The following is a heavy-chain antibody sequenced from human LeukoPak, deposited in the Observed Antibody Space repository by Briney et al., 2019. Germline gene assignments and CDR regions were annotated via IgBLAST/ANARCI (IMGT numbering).Heavy chain of an antibody. CDR2: ISGSGGST. J-gene: IGHJ4*02. CDR1: GFTFSSYA. V-gene: IGHV3-23*01. CDR3: AKEGFEYYYDSSGSIPY. D-gene: IGHD3-22*01. Sequence: PGGSLRLSCAASGFTFSSYAMSWVRQAPGKGLEWVSAISGSGGSTYYADSVKGRFTISRDNSKNTLYLQMNSLRAEDTAVYYCAKEGFEYYYDSSGSIPYWGQGTLVTVSS.